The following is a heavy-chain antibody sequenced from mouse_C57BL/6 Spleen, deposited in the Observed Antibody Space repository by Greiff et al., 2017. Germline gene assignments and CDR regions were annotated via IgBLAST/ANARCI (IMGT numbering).Heavy chain of an antibody. Sequence: QVQLQQPGAELVRPGSSVKLSCKASGYTFTSYWMHWVKQRPIQGLEWIGNIDPSDSETHYNQKFKDKATLTVDKSSSTAYMQLSSLTSEDSAVYYCASSQTGTTDFDVWGTGTTGTVSS. V-gene: IGHV1-52*01. CDR3: ASSQTGTTDFDV. J-gene: IGHJ1*03. CDR2: IDPSDSET. CDR1: GYTFTSYW. D-gene: IGHD4-1*01.